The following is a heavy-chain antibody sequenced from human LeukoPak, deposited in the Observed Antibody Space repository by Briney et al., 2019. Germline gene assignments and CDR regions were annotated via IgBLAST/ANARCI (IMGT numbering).Heavy chain of an antibody. Sequence: GGSQSLSCPAPGFTFTNNAMSWVRRPPGKGLGWVSVIAISVGSTYYADSVKGRFPISRDNFKNTLYLQMNGLRAEDTAVYYCAKNLISTYYYASTAYYYADYWGQGTLVTVSS. CDR3: AKNLISTYYYASTAYYYADY. CDR2: IAISVGST. CDR1: GFTFTNNA. V-gene: IGHV3-23*01. D-gene: IGHD3-22*01. J-gene: IGHJ4*02.